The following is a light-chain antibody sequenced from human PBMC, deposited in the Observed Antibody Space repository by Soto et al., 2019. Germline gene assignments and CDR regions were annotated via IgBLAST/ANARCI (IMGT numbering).Light chain of an antibody. Sequence: EIVMTQSPATLSLSPGERATLSCRVSQSISNKLAWYQQKPGQPPRLLIYDTSTRATGIPARFSGSGSGTEFTLTINSLQSEDLAVYYCQQYNNWFLISFGQGTRLEIK. CDR2: DTS. V-gene: IGKV3-15*01. J-gene: IGKJ5*01. CDR3: QQYNNWFLIS. CDR1: QSISNK.